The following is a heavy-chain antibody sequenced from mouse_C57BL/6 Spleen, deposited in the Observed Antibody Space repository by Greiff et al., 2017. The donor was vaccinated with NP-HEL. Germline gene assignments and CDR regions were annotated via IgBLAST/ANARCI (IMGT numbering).Heavy chain of an antibody. CDR3: ARRLEGLDY. CDR1: GYTFTSYW. Sequence: QVQLQQSGAELVMPGASVKLSCKASGYTFTSYWMHWVKQRPGQGLEWIGEIDPSDSYTNYNQKFKGKSTLTVDKSSSTAYMQLSSLTSEDSAVYYCARRLEGLDYWGQGTTLTVSS. J-gene: IGHJ2*01. V-gene: IGHV1-69*01. CDR2: IDPSDSYT. D-gene: IGHD1-2*01.